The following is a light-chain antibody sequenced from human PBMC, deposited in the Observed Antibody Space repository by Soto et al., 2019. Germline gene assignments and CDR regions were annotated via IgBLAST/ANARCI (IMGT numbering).Light chain of an antibody. CDR1: TSNVGSNL. Sequence: QSVLAQPRSASGTPGQRVTISCSGSTSNVGSNLASWYQQLPGSAPKLLIYNDYERPSGVPDRFSVSKSGTSASLGISGLRSEDEADYFCAVWDDSLSGVVFGGGTKLTVL. CDR2: NDY. CDR3: AVWDDSLSGVV. J-gene: IGLJ2*01. V-gene: IGLV1-47*02.